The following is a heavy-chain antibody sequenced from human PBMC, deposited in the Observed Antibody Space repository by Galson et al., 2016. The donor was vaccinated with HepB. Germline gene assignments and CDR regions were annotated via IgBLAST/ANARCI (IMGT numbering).Heavy chain of an antibody. V-gene: IGHV3-7*03. Sequence: SLRLSCAASGIAFSGYWMSWVRQAPGKGLEWVANIKQDGSEKYYVDSVKGRFTISRHNAKNSLYLQMNSLRADDTAVYYCARLEEVARFDHWGQGTLVTVSP. D-gene: IGHD1-1*01. CDR1: GIAFSGYW. CDR3: ARLEEVARFDH. J-gene: IGHJ4*02. CDR2: IKQDGSEK.